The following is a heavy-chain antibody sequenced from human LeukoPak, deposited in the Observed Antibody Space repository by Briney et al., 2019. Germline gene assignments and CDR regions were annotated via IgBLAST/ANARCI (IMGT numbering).Heavy chain of an antibody. CDR3: AREYGEIVVVVAATNTMFDP. CDR2: INPNSGGT. D-gene: IGHD2-15*01. CDR1: GYTFTGYY. J-gene: IGHJ5*02. Sequence: ASVKVSCKASGYTFTGYYMHWVRQAPGQGLEWMGWINPNSGGTNYAQKFQGRVTMTRDTSISTAYMELRRLRSDDPAVYYCAREYGEIVVVVAATNTMFDPWGQGTLVTVSS. V-gene: IGHV1-2*02.